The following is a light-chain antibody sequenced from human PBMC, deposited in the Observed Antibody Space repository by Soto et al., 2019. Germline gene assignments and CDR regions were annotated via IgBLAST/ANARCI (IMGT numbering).Light chain of an antibody. Sequence: QTVVTQEPSLTVSPGGTVTLTCASSTGAVTSGNYPSWFQQKPGQAPRTPIYTTDDKHSWTPARFSGSLLGGKAALTLSGVQPEDEAEYYCLLYYGGAHLVFGGGTKVTVL. CDR1: TGAVTSGNY. CDR3: LLYYGGAHLV. CDR2: TTD. V-gene: IGLV7-43*01. J-gene: IGLJ3*02.